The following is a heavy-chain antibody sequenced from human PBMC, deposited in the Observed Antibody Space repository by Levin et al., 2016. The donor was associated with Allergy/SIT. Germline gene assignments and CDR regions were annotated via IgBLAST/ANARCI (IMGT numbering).Heavy chain of an antibody. CDR2: IYYSGST. D-gene: IGHD6-13*01. J-gene: IGHJ3*02. CDR3: ATDPQYSSSWYDAFDI. V-gene: IGHV4-39*01. Sequence: GSLRLSCTVSGGSISSSSYYWGWIRQPPGKGLEWIGSIYYSGSTYYNPSLKSRVTISVDTSKNQFSLKLSSVTAADTAVYYCATDPQYSSSWYDAFDIWGQGTMVTVSS. CDR1: GGSISSSSYY.